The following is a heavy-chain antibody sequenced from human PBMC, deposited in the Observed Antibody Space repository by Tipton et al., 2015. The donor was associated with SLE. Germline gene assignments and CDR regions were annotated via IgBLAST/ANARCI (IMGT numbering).Heavy chain of an antibody. J-gene: IGHJ2*01. V-gene: IGHV3-33*05. CDR2: ITYDGSDN. D-gene: IGHD3-16*01. CDR3: ARGLGKWYFDL. CDR1: GIPFGSYG. Sequence: SLRLSCAASGIPFGSYGMRWVRQAPGKGLEWVASITYDGSDNDYADSVKGRFTISRDNSKKTLYLQMNSLRVEDTAVYYCARGLGKWYFDLWGRGTLVTVSS.